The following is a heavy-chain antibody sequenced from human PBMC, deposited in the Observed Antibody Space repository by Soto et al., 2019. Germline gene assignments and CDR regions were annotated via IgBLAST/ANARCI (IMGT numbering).Heavy chain of an antibody. Sequence: EVQLVESGGGLVQPGGSLRLSCAASGFTFNNYWMSWVRQAPGKGLEWVANIKQDGSEKYYVDSVKGRFTISRDNAKNSLYLQMNSLRAEDTAVYYCAKNNRYCSSTNCFVLDYWGQGTLVTVSS. CDR3: AKNNRYCSSTNCFVLDY. CDR2: IKQDGSEK. CDR1: GFTFNNYW. J-gene: IGHJ4*02. D-gene: IGHD2-2*01. V-gene: IGHV3-7*01.